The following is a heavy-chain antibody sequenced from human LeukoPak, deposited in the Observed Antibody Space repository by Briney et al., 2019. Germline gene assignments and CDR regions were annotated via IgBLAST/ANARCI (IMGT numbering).Heavy chain of an antibody. J-gene: IGHJ6*03. CDR3: AREVGYCSSTSCSAGDYYYYYMDV. CDR1: GFTFSSYA. V-gene: IGHV3-30*01. CDR2: ISYDGSNK. Sequence: GGSLRLSCAASGFTFSSYAMHWVRQAPGKGLEWVAVISYDGSNKYYADSGKGRFTISRDNSKNTLCMQMNSLRAEDTAVYYCAREVGYCSSTSCSAGDYYYYYMDVWGKGTTVTVSS. D-gene: IGHD2-2*01.